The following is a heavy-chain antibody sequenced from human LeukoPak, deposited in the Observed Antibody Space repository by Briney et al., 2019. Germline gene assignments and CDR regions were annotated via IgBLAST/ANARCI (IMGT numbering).Heavy chain of an antibody. CDR2: FSASGGST. D-gene: IGHD2-21*02. CDR3: ARPAYCGGNCYYFPDY. CDR1: GFTFGDYG. Sequence: GGSLRLSCVGSGFTFGDYGMSWVRQAPGKGLEWVSSFSASGGSTYYADSVKGRFTISRDNSKNTLYLQMNSLRAEDTAVYYCARPAYCGGNCYYFPDYWGQGTLVTVSS. V-gene: IGHV3-23*01. J-gene: IGHJ4*02.